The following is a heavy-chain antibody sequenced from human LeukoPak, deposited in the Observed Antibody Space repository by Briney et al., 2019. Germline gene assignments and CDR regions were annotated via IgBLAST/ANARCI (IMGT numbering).Heavy chain of an antibody. CDR2: IYYSGSI. CDR3: ARGNDY. Sequence: KTSETLSLTCTVSGYSISSGYYWGWIRQPPGKGLEWIGYIYYSGSINYNPSLKSRVTISVDTSKNQVSLKLSSVTAADTAVYYCARGNDYWGQGTLVTVSS. V-gene: IGHV4-38-2*02. CDR1: GYSISSGYY. J-gene: IGHJ4*02.